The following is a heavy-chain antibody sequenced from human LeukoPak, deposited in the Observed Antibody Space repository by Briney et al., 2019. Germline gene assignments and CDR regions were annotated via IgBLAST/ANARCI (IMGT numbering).Heavy chain of an antibody. CDR2: INHSGST. Sequence: PSETLSLTCAVYGGSFSGYYWSWIRQPPGKGLEWIGEINHSGSTNYNPSLKSRVTISVDTSKNQFSLKLSSVTAADTAVYYCAREDNTASNYWGQGTLVTVSS. J-gene: IGHJ4*02. CDR1: GGSFSGYY. V-gene: IGHV4-34*01. CDR3: AREDNTASNY. D-gene: IGHD5-18*01.